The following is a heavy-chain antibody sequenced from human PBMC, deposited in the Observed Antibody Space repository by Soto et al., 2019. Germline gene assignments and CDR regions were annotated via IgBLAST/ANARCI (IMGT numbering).Heavy chain of an antibody. CDR2: INHSGST. J-gene: IGHJ5*02. CDR1: GGSFSCYY. CDR3: AGGAVAGTWFDP. Sequence: PSETLSLTCAVYGGSFSCYYWSWIRQPPGKGLEWIGEINHSGSTNYNPSLKSRVTISVDTSKNQFSLKLSSVTAADTAVYYCAGGAVAGTWFDPWGQGTLVTVSS. D-gene: IGHD6-19*01. V-gene: IGHV4-34*01.